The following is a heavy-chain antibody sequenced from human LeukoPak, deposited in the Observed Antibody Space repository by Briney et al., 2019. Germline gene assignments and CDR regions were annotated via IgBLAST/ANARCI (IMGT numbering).Heavy chain of an antibody. D-gene: IGHD1-26*01. CDR3: ARIVGAFGGGPDNWFDP. Sequence: SVKVSCKASGYTFTSYGISWVRQAPGQGLEWMGWISAYNGNTNYAQKLQGRVTMTTDTSTSTAYMELRSLRSDDTAVYYCARIVGAFGGGPDNWFDPWGQGTLVTVSS. CDR1: GYTFTSYG. J-gene: IGHJ5*02. V-gene: IGHV1-18*01. CDR2: ISAYNGNT.